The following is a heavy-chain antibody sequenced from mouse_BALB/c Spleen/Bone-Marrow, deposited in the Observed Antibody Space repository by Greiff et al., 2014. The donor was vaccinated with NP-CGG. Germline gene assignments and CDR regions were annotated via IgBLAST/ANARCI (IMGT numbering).Heavy chain of an antibody. CDR1: GFTFSSYA. J-gene: IGHJ4*01. Sequence: VQLKESGGGLVKPGGSLKLSCAASGFTFSSYAMSWVRQTPEKRLEWVASISSGGSTYYPDSVKGRFTISRDNARNILYLQMSSLRSEDTAMYYCARVTTATGVDYWGQGTSVTVSS. CDR3: ARVTTATGVDY. D-gene: IGHD1-2*01. V-gene: IGHV5-6-5*01. CDR2: ISSGGST.